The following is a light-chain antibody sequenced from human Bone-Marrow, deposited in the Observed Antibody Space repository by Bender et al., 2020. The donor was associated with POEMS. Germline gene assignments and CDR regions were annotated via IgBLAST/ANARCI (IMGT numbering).Light chain of an antibody. Sequence: QSALTQPASVSGSPGQSITISCTGTSSDIGGYDSVSWYQQHPGKVPKLMIYDVSNRPSGVSNRFSGSKSGNTASLAISGLQAEDEADYYCSSYTSTTPYVFGTGTKVTVL. CDR1: SSDIGGYDS. V-gene: IGLV2-14*03. CDR2: DVS. CDR3: SSYTSTTPYV. J-gene: IGLJ1*01.